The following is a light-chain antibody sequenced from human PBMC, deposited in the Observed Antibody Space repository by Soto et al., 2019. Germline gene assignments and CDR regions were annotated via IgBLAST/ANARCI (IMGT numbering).Light chain of an antibody. CDR1: QSISTY. J-gene: IGKJ1*01. V-gene: IGKV2-30*01. CDR3: MQGTHRRT. Sequence: MTQSPSSLSASVGDRVTIACRASQSISTYLNWFQQRPGQSPRRLIYRVSNRDSGVPDRFSGSGSGTDFTLKISRVEAEDVGVYYCMQGTHRRTFGQGTKVDIK. CDR2: RVS.